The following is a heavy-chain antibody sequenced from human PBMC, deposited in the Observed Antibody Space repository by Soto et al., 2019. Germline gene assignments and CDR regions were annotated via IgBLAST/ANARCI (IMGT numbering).Heavy chain of an antibody. CDR3: ARMYKYIAAAGSYYYGMDV. Sequence: GSGPTLVNPTQTLTLTCTFSGFSLSTSGMCVSWIRQPPGKALEWLALIDWDDDKYYSTSLKTRLTISEDTSKNQVVLTMTNMDPVDTATYYCARMYKYIAAAGSYYYGMDVWGQGTTVTVSS. CDR2: IDWDDDK. V-gene: IGHV2-70*01. D-gene: IGHD6-13*01. CDR1: GFSLSTSGMC. J-gene: IGHJ6*02.